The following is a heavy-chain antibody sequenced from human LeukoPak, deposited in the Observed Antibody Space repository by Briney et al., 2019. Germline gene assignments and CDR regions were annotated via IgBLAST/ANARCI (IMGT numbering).Heavy chain of an antibody. CDR3: ARPSVLGPNTDY. V-gene: IGHV1-46*01. Sequence: ASVKVSCKASGYTFTSNYMHWVRQAPGQGLEWMGVIAPSSGTTSYAQKFQGRVTMTRDTSTSTLYMELSSLTSEDTAVYYCARPSVLGPNTDYWGQGTLVTVSS. D-gene: IGHD4/OR15-4a*01. CDR1: GYTFTSNY. CDR2: IAPSSGTT. J-gene: IGHJ4*02.